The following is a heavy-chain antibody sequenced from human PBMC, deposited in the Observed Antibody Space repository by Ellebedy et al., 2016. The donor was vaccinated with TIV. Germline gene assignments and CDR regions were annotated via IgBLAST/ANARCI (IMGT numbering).Heavy chain of an antibody. CDR2: ISYDGSNK. V-gene: IGHV3-30*01. CDR1: GFTFSSYA. J-gene: IGHJ6*02. CDR3: ARDPFRVAAAWFGMDV. Sequence: PGGSLRLSCAASGFTFSSYAMHWVRQAPGKGLEWVAVISYDGSNKYYADSVKGRFTISRDNSKNTRYLQMNSLRAEDTAVYYCARDPFRVAAAWFGMDVWGQGTTVTVSS. D-gene: IGHD6-13*01.